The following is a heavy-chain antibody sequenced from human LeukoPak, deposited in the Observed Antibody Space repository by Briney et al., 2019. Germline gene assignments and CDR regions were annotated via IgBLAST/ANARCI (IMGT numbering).Heavy chain of an antibody. CDR1: GFTFRSYG. CDR3: ARAGSGSYDY. J-gene: IGHJ4*02. Sequence: GGSLRLSCAASGFTFRSYGMNWVRQAPGKVLEWVSYISSSSSTIYYADSVKGRFTISRDNAKNSLYLQMNSLRAEDTAVYYCARAGSGSYDYWGQGTLVTVSS. CDR2: ISSSSSTI. V-gene: IGHV3-48*01. D-gene: IGHD1-26*01.